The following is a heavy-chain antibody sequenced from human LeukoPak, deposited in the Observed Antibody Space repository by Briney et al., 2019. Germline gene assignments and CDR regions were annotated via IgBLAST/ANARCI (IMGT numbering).Heavy chain of an antibody. V-gene: IGHV4-59*01. CDR1: GFTFSSYA. D-gene: IGHD5-18*01. J-gene: IGHJ4*02. CDR3: ARDLWSSGYSYGFSFGY. CDR2: IYYSGST. Sequence: PGGSLRLSCAASGFTFSSYAMSWIRQPPGKGLEWIGYIYYSGSTNYNPSLKSRVTISVDTSKNQFSLKLSSVTAADTAVYYCARDLWSSGYSYGFSFGYWGQGTLVTVSS.